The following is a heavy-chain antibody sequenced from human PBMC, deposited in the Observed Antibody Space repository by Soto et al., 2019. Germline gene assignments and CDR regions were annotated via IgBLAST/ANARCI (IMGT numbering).Heavy chain of an antibody. D-gene: IGHD3-22*01. J-gene: IGHJ4*02. CDR3: ARYNIDSSGSIDY. CDR1: GFTVSSNY. CDR2: IYSGGST. V-gene: IGHV3-53*01. Sequence: EVQLVESGGGLIQPGGSLRLSCAASGFTVSSNYMSWVRQAPGKGLEWVSVIYSGGSTYYADSVKGRFTISRDNSKNTLYLQMNSLRAEDTAVYYCARYNIDSSGSIDYWGQGTLVTVSS.